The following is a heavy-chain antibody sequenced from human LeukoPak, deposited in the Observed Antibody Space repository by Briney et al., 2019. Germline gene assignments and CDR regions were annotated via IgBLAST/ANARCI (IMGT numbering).Heavy chain of an antibody. J-gene: IGHJ6*02. V-gene: IGHV1-18*01. CDR1: DYTFTSYG. CDR2: ISAYNGNT. Sequence: ASVKVSCKASDYTFTSYGISWVRQAPGQGLEWMGWISAYNGNTNFAQKFQGRVTMTTETSTSTAYMELRSLTSGDTAVYYCARVIPAATVGSYYYGMDVWGHGTTVTVSS. CDR3: ARVIPAATVGSYYYGMDV. D-gene: IGHD2-2*01.